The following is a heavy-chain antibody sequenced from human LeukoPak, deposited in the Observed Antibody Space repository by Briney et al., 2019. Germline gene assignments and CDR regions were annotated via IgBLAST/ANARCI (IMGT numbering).Heavy chain of an antibody. CDR2: IWYDGGNT. J-gene: IGHJ4*02. Sequence: GRSLKLSCAASGFTFSSYGMHWVRHAQAPGKGLEWVADIWYDGGNTYYADSGKGRFTISRDNSKNTLYLQMDSLRAEDTAVYYCARDRYCTNDVCYSQFDYWGQGTLVTVSS. CDR1: GFTFSSYG. V-gene: IGHV3-33*01. D-gene: IGHD2-8*01. CDR3: ARDRYCTNDVCYSQFDY.